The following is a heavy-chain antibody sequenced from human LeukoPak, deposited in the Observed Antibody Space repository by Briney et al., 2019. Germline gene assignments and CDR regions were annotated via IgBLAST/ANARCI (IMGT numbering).Heavy chain of an antibody. CDR2: INPYYGNT. Sequence: ASVKVSCKASGYTFTSYGVSWVRQAPGQGLEWMGWINPYYGNTDYSQKFQGRVTLTTDTSASTAYMELRSLRSGDTAVYYCARDGSGTWNDYWGQGTLVTVSS. J-gene: IGHJ4*02. CDR3: ARDGSGTWNDY. CDR1: GYTFTSYG. V-gene: IGHV1-18*01. D-gene: IGHD3-10*01.